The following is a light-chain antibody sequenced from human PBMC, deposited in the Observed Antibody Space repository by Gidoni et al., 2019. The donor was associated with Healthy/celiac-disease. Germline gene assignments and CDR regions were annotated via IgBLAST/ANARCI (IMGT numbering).Light chain of an antibody. CDR2: AAS. J-gene: IGKJ1*01. CDR1: QSISSY. Sequence: DIQMTQSPSSLSASVGDRVTITCRARQSISSYLNWYQQKPGKAPKLLIYAASSLQSGVPSRFSGSGSGRDFTLTISSLQPEDFATYYCQQSYSTLSWTFGQGTKVEIK. V-gene: IGKV1-39*01. CDR3: QQSYSTLSWT.